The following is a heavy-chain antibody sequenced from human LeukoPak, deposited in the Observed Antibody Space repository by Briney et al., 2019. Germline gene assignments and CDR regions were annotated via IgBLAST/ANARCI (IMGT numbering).Heavy chain of an antibody. Sequence: KPSETLSLTCTVSGGSISTDNCYWGWIRQPPGKGLEWIGSIYYNGNTYYNPSLKSRVTISVDTSKNQFSLKVNSVTAADTAVYYCAKATYYGSGPFDYWGQGTLVTVSS. CDR2: IYYNGNT. V-gene: IGHV4-39*07. J-gene: IGHJ4*02. CDR1: GGSISTDNCY. D-gene: IGHD3-10*01. CDR3: AKATYYGSGPFDY.